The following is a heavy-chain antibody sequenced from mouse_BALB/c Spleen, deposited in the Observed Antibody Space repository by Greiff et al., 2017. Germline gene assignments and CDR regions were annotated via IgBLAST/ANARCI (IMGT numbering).Heavy chain of an antibody. CDR1: GFTFSDYG. CDR3: ARYYEENYFDY. D-gene: IGHD1-1*01. V-gene: IGHV5-15*02. CDR2: ISNLAYSI. J-gene: IGHJ2*01. Sequence: EVKLVESGGGLVQPGGSRKLSCAASGFTFSDYGMAWVRQAPGKGPEWVAFISNLAYSIYYADTVTGRFTISRENAKNTLYLEMSSLRSEDTAMYYCARYYEENYFDYWGQGTTLTVSS.